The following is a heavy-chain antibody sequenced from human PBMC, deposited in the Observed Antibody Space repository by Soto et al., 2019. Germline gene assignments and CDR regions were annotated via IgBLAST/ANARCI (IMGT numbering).Heavy chain of an antibody. CDR3: ARRWGEGRVDD. D-gene: IGHD3-10*01. Sequence: QVQLQESGPGLVKTSGTLSLTCAVSGASISSSNWWSWVRQPPGKGLEWIGEIYHSGSTNYNPSLKSRVTISVYKAMNLFSLKLSSVTAADTAVYYCARRWGEGRVDDWGQGTLVTVSS. CDR1: GASISSSNW. V-gene: IGHV4-4*02. J-gene: IGHJ4*02. CDR2: IYHSGST.